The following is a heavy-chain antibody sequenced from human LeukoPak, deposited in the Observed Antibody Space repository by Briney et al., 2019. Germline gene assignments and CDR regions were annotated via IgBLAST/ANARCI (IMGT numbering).Heavy chain of an antibody. V-gene: IGHV4-39*07. Sequence: SKTLSLTCTVSGGSISSYYWDWIRQPPGKGLEWIGSISYSGSTYYSPSLESRVTISLDSSTSQFSLELSSVTAADTAVYYCAGDLNLRYFDWLSLPRSDYWGQGTLVTVSS. D-gene: IGHD3-9*01. CDR2: ISYSGST. CDR3: AGDLNLRYFDWLSLPRSDY. CDR1: GGSISSYY. J-gene: IGHJ4*02.